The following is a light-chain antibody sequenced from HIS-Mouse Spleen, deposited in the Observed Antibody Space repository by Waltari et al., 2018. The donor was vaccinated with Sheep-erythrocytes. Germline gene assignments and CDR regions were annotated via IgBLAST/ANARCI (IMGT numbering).Light chain of an antibody. J-gene: IGLJ3*02. Sequence: SARTQPAPVSGSPGQSITISCTGTSSDVGSYNFVSWYQQPPGKAPKLRIYEGSKRPSGVSNRFSGSKSGNTASLTISGLQAEDEADYYCCSYAGSSTPWVFGGGTKLTVL. V-gene: IGLV2-23*01. CDR2: EGS. CDR3: CSYAGSSTPWV. CDR1: SSDVGSYNF.